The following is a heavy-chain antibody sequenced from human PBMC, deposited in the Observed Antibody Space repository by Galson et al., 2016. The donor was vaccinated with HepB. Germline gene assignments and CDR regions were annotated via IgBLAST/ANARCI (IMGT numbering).Heavy chain of an antibody. CDR3: GKDWGSLWESSGKGMDV. Sequence: LRLSCAASGFTFDDYTMHWVRQAPGKGLEWVSLISWDGRSPDYADSVKGRFTISRDNRKNSLYLQMNSLRSEDTALYYCGKDWGSLWESSGKGMDVWGQGTTVTVSS. CDR1: GFTFDDYT. V-gene: IGHV3-43*01. J-gene: IGHJ6*02. CDR2: ISWDGRSP. D-gene: IGHD3-10*01.